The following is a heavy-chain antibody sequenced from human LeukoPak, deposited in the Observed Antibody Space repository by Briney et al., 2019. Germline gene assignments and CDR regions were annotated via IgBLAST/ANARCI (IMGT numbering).Heavy chain of an antibody. J-gene: IGHJ3*02. D-gene: IGHD3-3*01. CDR2: ISGYNGNT. Sequence: GASVKVSCKASGYTFSSYGISWVRQAPGQGLEWMGWISGYNGNTNSAQKLQGRVSMTTDTSTSTAYVELRSLRSDDTAVYYCARGRSPDFWSGDYRDAFDIWGQGTMVTVSS. V-gene: IGHV1-18*01. CDR3: ARGRSPDFWSGDYRDAFDI. CDR1: GYTFSSYG.